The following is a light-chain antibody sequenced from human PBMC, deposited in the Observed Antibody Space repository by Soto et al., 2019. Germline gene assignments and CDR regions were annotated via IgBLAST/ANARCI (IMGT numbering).Light chain of an antibody. CDR2: LNSDGSH. V-gene: IGLV4-69*01. J-gene: IGLJ3*02. CDR3: QTWGTGTGV. Sequence: QPVLTQSPSASASLGASVKLTCTLSSGHSSYDIAWHQQQPEKGPRYLMKLNSDGSHSKGDGIPDRFSGSSSGAERYLTISSLQSEDEADYYCQTWGTGTGVFGGGTKLTVL. CDR1: SGHSSYD.